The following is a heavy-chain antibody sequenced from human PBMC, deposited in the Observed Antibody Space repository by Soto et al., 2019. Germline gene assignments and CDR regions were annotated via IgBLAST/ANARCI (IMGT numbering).Heavy chain of an antibody. D-gene: IGHD6-13*01. V-gene: IGHV1-3*01. J-gene: IGHJ4*02. CDR1: GYTFTSYA. CDR3: AREDIAAAGSNFDY. Sequence: ASVKVSCKASGYTFTSYAMHWVRQAPGQRLEWMGWINAGNGNTKYSQKFQGRVTITRDTSASTAYMELSSLRSEDTAVYYCAREDIAAAGSNFDYWGQGTLVTVSS. CDR2: INAGNGNT.